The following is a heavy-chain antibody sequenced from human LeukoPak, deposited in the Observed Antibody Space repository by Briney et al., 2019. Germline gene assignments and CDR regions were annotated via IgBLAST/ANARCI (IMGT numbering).Heavy chain of an antibody. CDR3: ARSVIAVAGYDAFDI. Sequence: AWALRRSCAASGFTFSAYSMNRIRQAPGMGLDWVSYISSRSFTIYYADSVKGRFTISRDNAKISLYLEMNSLRDEDTAVYYCARSVIAVAGYDAFDIWGQGTVVTVSS. CDR1: GFTFSAYS. CDR2: ISSRSFTI. V-gene: IGHV3-48*02. J-gene: IGHJ3*02. D-gene: IGHD6-19*01.